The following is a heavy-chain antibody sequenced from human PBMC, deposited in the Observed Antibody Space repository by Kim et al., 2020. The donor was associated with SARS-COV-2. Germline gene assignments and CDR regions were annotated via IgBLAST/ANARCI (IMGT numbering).Heavy chain of an antibody. V-gene: IGHV3-53*01. D-gene: IGHD1-26*01. CDR2: ST. CDR3: ARLEVGALDY. J-gene: IGHJ4*02. Sequence: STYYADSVKGRFTISRANSKNTLYLQMNSLRAEDTAVYYCARLEVGALDYWGQGTLVTVSS.